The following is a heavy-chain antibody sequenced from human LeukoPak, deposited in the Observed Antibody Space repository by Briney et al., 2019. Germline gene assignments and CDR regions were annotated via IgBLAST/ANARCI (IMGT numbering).Heavy chain of an antibody. J-gene: IGHJ5*02. CDR1: GGTFSSYA. CDR3: ARDEPPTYCGGDCYSRWFDP. Sequence: ASVKVSCKASGGTFSSYAISWVRQAPGQGLEWMGRIIPILGITNYAQKFQGRVTITADKSTSTAYMELSSLRSEDTDVYYCARDEPPTYCGGDCYSRWFDPWGQGTLVTVSS. V-gene: IGHV1-69*04. CDR2: IIPILGIT. D-gene: IGHD2-21*02.